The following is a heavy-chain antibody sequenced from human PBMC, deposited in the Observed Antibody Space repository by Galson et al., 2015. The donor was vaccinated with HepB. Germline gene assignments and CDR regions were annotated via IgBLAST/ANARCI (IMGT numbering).Heavy chain of an antibody. Sequence: SCKASGGTFSSYAISWVRQAPGQGLEWMGGIIPIFGTANYAQKFQGRVTITADESTSTAYMELSSLRSEDTAVYYCAKADIVVVPAATTYYYYYMDVWGKGTTVTVSS. V-gene: IGHV1-69*01. D-gene: IGHD2-2*01. J-gene: IGHJ6*03. CDR1: GGTFSSYA. CDR2: IIPIFGTA. CDR3: AKADIVVVPAATTYYYYYMDV.